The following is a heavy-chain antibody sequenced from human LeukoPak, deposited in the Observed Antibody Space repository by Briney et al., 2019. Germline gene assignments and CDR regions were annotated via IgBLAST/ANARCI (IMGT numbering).Heavy chain of an antibody. CDR2: IIPIFGTA. CDR1: GGTFSSYA. Sequence: GASVKVSCKASGGTFSSYAISWVRQAPGQGLEWMGGIIPIFGTANYAQKFQGRVTITTDESTSTAYMELSSLRSEDTAVYYCARGPITIFGGGGYFDYWGQGTLVTVSS. V-gene: IGHV1-69*05. CDR3: ARGPITIFGGGGYFDY. J-gene: IGHJ4*02. D-gene: IGHD3-3*01.